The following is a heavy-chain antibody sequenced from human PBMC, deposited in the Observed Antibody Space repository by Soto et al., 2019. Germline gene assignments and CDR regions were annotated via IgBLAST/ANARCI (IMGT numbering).Heavy chain of an antibody. CDR1: GLTVSSSY. D-gene: IGHD5-18*01. J-gene: IGHJ4*02. CDR3: ARAREPEYSSAIFFDI. CDR2: IYSAGST. Sequence: GGSLRLSCAASGLTVSSSYMSWVPQAPGKGLQCVSVIYSAGSTYYANSLKGRFTISRDISTNMVYLQMSSLTDEDTAVYYCARAREPEYSSAIFFDIWGQGALVTVSS. V-gene: IGHV3-53*01.